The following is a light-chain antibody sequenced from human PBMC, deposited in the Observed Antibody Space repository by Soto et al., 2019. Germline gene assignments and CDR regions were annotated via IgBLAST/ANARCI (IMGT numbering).Light chain of an antibody. Sequence: QSVLTQPTSVSGAPGQRVTISCTGSSSNIGAGYDVHWYQQLPGTAPKLLIFGNSNRPSGVPDRFSGSNSGTSASLAITGLQAEDEADYYCQSYDSTLNGWIFGGGTKLTVL. J-gene: IGLJ2*01. CDR1: SSNIGAGYD. CDR2: GNS. V-gene: IGLV1-40*01. CDR3: QSYDSTLNGWI.